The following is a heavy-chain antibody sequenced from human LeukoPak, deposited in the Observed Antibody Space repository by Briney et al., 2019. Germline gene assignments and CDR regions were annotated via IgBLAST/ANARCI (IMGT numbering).Heavy chain of an antibody. D-gene: IGHD6-6*01. CDR1: GGSISSGSYY. CDR2: VYFDGDT. Sequence: SETLSLTCTVSGGSISSGSYYWSWIRQPPGKGLEWIGSVYFDGDTSYSPSLKSRVIISVDTSKNQFSLNLTSVTAADTALYYCARHRKSARNYLYYYMDVWGKGTTVTVSS. V-gene: IGHV4-39*01. J-gene: IGHJ6*03. CDR3: ARHRKSARNYLYYYMDV.